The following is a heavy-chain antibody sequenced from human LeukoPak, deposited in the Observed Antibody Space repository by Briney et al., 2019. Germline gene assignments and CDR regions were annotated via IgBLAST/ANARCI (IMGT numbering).Heavy chain of an antibody. Sequence: SETLSLTCAVYGGSFSGYYWSWIRQPPGKGLEWIGEINHSGSTNYNPSLKSRVTISVDTSKYQFSLKLSSVTAADTAVYYCARSGPTDYYGSGSYYDYWGQGTLVTVSS. CDR2: INHSGST. V-gene: IGHV4-34*01. CDR3: ARSGPTDYYGSGSYYDY. D-gene: IGHD3-10*01. J-gene: IGHJ4*02. CDR1: GGSFSGYY.